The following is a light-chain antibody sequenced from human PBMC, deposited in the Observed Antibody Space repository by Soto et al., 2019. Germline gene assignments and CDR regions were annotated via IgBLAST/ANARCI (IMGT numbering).Light chain of an antibody. CDR3: PLSHCGVVG. V-gene: IGLV7-46*01. CDR2: DTN. J-gene: IGLJ2*01. Sequence: QAVVTQESSLTVSPGGTVTLTCGSSTGPVTSGHWPYWFQQRPGQAPRTLIYDTNNKHSWTPARFSGSLLGGKAALTLSGAQPEDEADYYRPLSHCGVVGFGGGTKLPVL. CDR1: TGPVTSGHW.